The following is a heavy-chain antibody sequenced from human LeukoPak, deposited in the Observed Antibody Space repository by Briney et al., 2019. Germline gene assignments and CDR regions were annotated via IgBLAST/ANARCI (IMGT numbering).Heavy chain of an antibody. CDR1: GFTFSSYW. D-gene: IGHD3-22*01. Sequence: GSLRLSCAASGFTFSSYWMHWVRQAPGKGLVWVSRINSDGSSTSYADSVKGRFTISRDNAKNTLYLQMNSLRAEDTAVYYCAREKKWLSYFDYWGQGTLVTVSS. V-gene: IGHV3-74*01. J-gene: IGHJ4*02. CDR3: AREKKWLSYFDY. CDR2: INSDGSST.